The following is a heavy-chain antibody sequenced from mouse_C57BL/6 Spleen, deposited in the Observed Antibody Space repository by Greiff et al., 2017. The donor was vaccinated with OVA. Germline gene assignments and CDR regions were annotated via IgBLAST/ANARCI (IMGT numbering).Heavy chain of an antibody. J-gene: IGHJ2*01. D-gene: IGHD1-1*01. V-gene: IGHV1-85*01. Sequence: VQLQQSGPELVKPGASVKLSCKASGYTFTSYDINWVKQRPGQGLEWIGWLYPRDGSLKYDEKFKGKATLTVDPSSSTAYMELHSLTSEDSAVYFCAREVVATNWGKGPTLTVSS. CDR2: LYPRDGSL. CDR1: GYTFTSYD. CDR3: AREVVATN.